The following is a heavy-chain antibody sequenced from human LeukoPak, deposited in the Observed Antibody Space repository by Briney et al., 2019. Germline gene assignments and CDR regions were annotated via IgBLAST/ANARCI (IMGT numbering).Heavy chain of an antibody. J-gene: IGHJ4*02. D-gene: IGHD3-22*01. V-gene: IGHV3-23*01. CDR1: GFTFNTYA. Sequence: GGSLSLSCAVSGFTFNTYAMNWVRQAPGKGLEWVSGISGSGGSTYYADSVRGRFTISRDNSKNTVFLQLSSLRAEDTAEYYCARMDSSSSGYPTDYWGQGTLVTVSS. CDR2: ISGSGGST. CDR3: ARMDSSSSGYPTDY.